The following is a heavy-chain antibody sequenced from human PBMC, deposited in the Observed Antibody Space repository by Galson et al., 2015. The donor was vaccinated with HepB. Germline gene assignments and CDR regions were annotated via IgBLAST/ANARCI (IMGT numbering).Heavy chain of an antibody. Sequence: SVKVSCKASGNIFSADYYHWVRQAPGQGLEYMGGIKPESSRTNSAQSLQGRVIMTRDTSISTLYMELSRLTSDDTAVYYCVSERYTDVLKEFLYWGQGTLVTVSS. CDR2: IKPESSRT. V-gene: IGHV1-2*02. CDR1: GNIFSADY. J-gene: IGHJ4*02. CDR3: VSERYTDVLKEFLY. D-gene: IGHD5-18*01.